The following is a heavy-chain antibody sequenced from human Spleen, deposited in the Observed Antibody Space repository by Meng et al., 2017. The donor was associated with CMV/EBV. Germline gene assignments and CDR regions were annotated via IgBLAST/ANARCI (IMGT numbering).Heavy chain of an antibody. Sequence: GGSLRLSCAASGFTFDDYAMHWVRQAPGKGLEWVSGISWNSGSIGYADSVKGRFTISRDNAKNSLYLQMNSLRDEDTALYYCAKDPLAMTTVTIGWFDPWGQGTLVTVSS. CDR2: ISWNSGSI. CDR3: AKDPLAMTTVTIGWFDP. J-gene: IGHJ5*02. V-gene: IGHV3-9*01. CDR1: GFTFDDYA. D-gene: IGHD4-11*01.